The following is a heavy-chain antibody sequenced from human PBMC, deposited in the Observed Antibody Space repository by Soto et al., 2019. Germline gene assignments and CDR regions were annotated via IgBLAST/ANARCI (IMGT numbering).Heavy chain of an antibody. CDR2: INPSGGST. Sequence: QVQLVQSGAEVKKPGASVKVSCKASGYTFTSYYMHWVRQAPGQGLEWMGIINPSGGSTSYAQKFQGRATMTRDTSTSTVYMELSSLRSEDTAVYYCARPYYDSSGYYPAHFDYWGQGTLVTVSS. CDR3: ARPYYDSSGYYPAHFDY. D-gene: IGHD3-22*01. J-gene: IGHJ4*02. CDR1: GYTFTSYY. V-gene: IGHV1-46*01.